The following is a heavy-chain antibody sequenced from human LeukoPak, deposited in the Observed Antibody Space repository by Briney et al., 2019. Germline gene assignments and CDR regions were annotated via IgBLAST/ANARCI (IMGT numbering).Heavy chain of an antibody. Sequence: ASVKVSCKASGYTFTSYYMHWVRQAPGQGLEWMGIINPSGGSTGYAQKFQGRVTMTRDTSTSTVYMELSSLRSEDTAVYYCARGKPGKQWLAEDAIDYWGQGTLVTVSS. CDR2: INPSGGST. V-gene: IGHV1-46*01. D-gene: IGHD6-19*01. CDR3: ARGKPGKQWLAEDAIDY. CDR1: GYTFTSYY. J-gene: IGHJ4*02.